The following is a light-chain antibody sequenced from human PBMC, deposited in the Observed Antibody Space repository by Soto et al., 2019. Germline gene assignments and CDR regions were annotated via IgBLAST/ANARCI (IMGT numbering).Light chain of an antibody. CDR3: GTWDSRLSAVV. CDR2: DNN. CDR1: RSNIGNNY. V-gene: IGLV1-51*01. Sequence: QSVLTQPPSVSAAPGQKVTISCSGSRSNIGNNYVSWYQQLPGTAPKLLIYDNNKRPSGIPDRFSGSKSGTSATLGITGLQTGDEADYYCGTWDSRLSAVVFGGGTQLTVL. J-gene: IGLJ2*01.